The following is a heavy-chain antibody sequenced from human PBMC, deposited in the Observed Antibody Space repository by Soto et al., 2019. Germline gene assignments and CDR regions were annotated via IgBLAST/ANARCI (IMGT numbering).Heavy chain of an antibody. J-gene: IGHJ5*02. Sequence: QVQLVQSGAEVKKPGASVKVSCKASGYTFTSYDINWVRQATGQGLEWMGGIIPIFGTANYAQKFQGRVTITADESTSTAYMELSSLRSEDTAVYYCASQTTEGWFDPWGQGTLVTVSS. V-gene: IGHV1-69*01. CDR1: GYTFTSYD. CDR3: ASQTTEGWFDP. CDR2: IIPIFGTA. D-gene: IGHD4-4*01.